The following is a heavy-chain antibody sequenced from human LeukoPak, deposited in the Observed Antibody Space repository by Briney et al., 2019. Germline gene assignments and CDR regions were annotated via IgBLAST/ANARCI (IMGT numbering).Heavy chain of an antibody. V-gene: IGHV5-51*01. J-gene: IGHJ4*02. Sequence: GESLKISCKGFGSSFTGYWIGWVRQMPGKGLEWMGIIYPGDSDTRYSPSFQGQVTISADKSISTAYLQWSSLKASDTAMYFCARHLGGGPAATPFDYWGQGTLVTVSS. D-gene: IGHD2-2*01. CDR3: ARHLGGGPAATPFDY. CDR2: IYPGDSDT. CDR1: GSSFTGYW.